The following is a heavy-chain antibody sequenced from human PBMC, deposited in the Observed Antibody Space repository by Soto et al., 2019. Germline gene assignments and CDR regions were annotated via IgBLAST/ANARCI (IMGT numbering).Heavy chain of an antibody. J-gene: IGHJ3*02. CDR1: GFTVSSNY. Sequence: GGSLRLSCAASGFTVSSNYMSWVRQAPGKGLEWVSVIYSGGSTYYADSVKGRFTISRDNSKNTLYLQMNSLRAEDTGVYYCARAAARRDAFDIWGQGTMVTVSS. D-gene: IGHD6-6*01. CDR3: ARAAARRDAFDI. CDR2: IYSGGST. V-gene: IGHV3-66*01.